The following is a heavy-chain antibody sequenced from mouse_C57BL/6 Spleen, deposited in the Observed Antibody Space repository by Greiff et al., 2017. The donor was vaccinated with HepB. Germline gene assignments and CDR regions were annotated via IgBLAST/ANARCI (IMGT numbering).Heavy chain of an antibody. D-gene: IGHD2-3*01. Sequence: VQLQQSGAELVRPGTSVKVSCKASGYAFTNYLIEWVKQRPGQGLEWIGVINPGSGGTNYNEKFKGKATLTADKSSSTAYMQLSSLTSEDSAVYFCARGGYYSFDYWGQGTTLTVSS. V-gene: IGHV1-54*01. CDR2: INPGSGGT. CDR3: ARGGYYSFDY. J-gene: IGHJ2*01. CDR1: GYAFTNYL.